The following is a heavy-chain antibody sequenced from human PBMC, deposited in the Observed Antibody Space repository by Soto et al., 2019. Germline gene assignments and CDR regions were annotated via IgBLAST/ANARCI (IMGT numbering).Heavy chain of an antibody. J-gene: IGHJ4*02. D-gene: IGHD1-26*01. Sequence: QVQLVQSGAEVKKPGSSVMVSCKASGGTFSSYAISWVRQAPGQGLEWMGGIIPIFGTAYYAQKFQGRVTITADKSTSTGYMELSSLRSEDTAVYCCAREDRVGAVDYWGQGTLVTVSS. CDR1: GGTFSSYA. CDR3: AREDRVGAVDY. V-gene: IGHV1-69*06. CDR2: IIPIFGTA.